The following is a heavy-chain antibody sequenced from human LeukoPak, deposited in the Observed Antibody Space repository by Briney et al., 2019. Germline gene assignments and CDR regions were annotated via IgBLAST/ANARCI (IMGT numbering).Heavy chain of an antibody. J-gene: IGHJ4*02. Sequence: GESLQLSCKGSGYSFTSYWIGWVRPLPGKGLEWMGIIYPGDSDTRYRPSFQGQVTISADKSISTAYLQWSSLKASDTAMYYCAREATTASDYWGQGTLVTVSS. CDR3: AREATTASDY. V-gene: IGHV5-51*01. CDR1: GYSFTSYW. D-gene: IGHD4-11*01. CDR2: IYPGDSDT.